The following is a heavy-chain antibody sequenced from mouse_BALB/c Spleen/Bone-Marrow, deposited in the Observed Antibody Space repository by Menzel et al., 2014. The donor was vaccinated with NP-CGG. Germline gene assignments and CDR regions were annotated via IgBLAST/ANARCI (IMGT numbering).Heavy chain of an antibody. CDR3: ARKSQRAYDSMIY. CDR1: GYTFTSFY. J-gene: IGHJ4*01. CDR2: IYPGDFNT. V-gene: IGHV1S56*01. Sequence: VNVVESGPELVKPGASVMISCKASGYTFTSFYIHWVRQRPGQGLEWIGWIYPGDFNTKYNEKFKGKATLTADKSSSTASMQLSSLTSEDSAVYFCARKSQRAYDSMIYWGQGTSVTVSS. D-gene: IGHD2-4*01.